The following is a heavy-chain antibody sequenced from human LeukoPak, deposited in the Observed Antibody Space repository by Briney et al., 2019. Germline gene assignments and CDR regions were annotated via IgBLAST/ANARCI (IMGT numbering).Heavy chain of an antibody. V-gene: IGHV1-2*06. Sequence: GASVKVSCKASGGTFSSYAISWVRQAPGQGLEWMGRINPNSGGTNYAQKFQGRVTMTRDTSISTAYMELSRLRSDDTAVYYCARGFTIFGDFDYWGQGTLVTVSS. CDR2: INPNSGGT. J-gene: IGHJ4*02. CDR1: GGTFSSYA. D-gene: IGHD3-3*01. CDR3: ARGFTIFGDFDY.